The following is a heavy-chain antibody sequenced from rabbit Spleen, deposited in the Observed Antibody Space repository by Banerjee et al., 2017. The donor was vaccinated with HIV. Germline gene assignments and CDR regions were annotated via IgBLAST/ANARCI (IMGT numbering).Heavy chain of an antibody. J-gene: IGHJ4*01. V-gene: IGHV1S45*01. D-gene: IGHD4-2*01. CDR3: ARGGYGGHIYAMGL. CDR1: GFDFSSYY. CDR2: IDPFFGTT. Sequence: EQLKESGGGLVQPGGSLKLSCKGSGFDFSSYYMSWVRQAPGKGLEWIGYIDPFFGTTYYATWAKGRFTISKTSSTTVTLQMTSLTAADTATYFCARGGYGGHIYAMGLGGPGTLVTVS.